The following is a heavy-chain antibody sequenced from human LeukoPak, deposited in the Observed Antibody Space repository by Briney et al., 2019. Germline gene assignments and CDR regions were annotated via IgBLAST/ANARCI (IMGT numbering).Heavy chain of an antibody. CDR1: GFTFSNFW. J-gene: IGHJ4*02. D-gene: IGHD6-13*01. CDR2: ISWNSGAI. CDR3: AKDTEDSSSWYYFDY. V-gene: IGHV3-9*01. Sequence: GGSLRLSCAVSGFTFSNFWMHWVRQAPGKGLEWVSGISWNSGAIGYADSVKGRFTISRDNAKNSLYLQMNSLRPEDTALYYCAKDTEDSSSWYYFDYWGQGTLVTVSS.